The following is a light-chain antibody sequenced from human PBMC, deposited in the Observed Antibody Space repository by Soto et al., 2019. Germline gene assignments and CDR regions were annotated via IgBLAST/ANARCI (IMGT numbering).Light chain of an antibody. Sequence: QSVVTQPPSTSGTPGQSVTISCSGSSSNIGSHAVNWYQQLPGSAPKLLIYSNNQRPSGVPDRFSGSKSGTSASLAISGLQSEDEADYYCSGWDDRLNGVIFGGGTKLTVL. V-gene: IGLV1-44*01. CDR2: SNN. CDR3: SGWDDRLNGVI. J-gene: IGLJ2*01. CDR1: SSNIGSHA.